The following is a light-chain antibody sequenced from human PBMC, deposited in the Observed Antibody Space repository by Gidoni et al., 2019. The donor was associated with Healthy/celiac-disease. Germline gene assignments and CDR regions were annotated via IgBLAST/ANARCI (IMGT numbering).Light chain of an antibody. CDR1: SSYVGSYNR. CDR3: SSYTSSSTYV. J-gene: IGLJ1*01. CDR2: EVS. V-gene: IGLV2-18*02. Sequence: QSALTQPPSVSGSPGQSVTISCTGTSSYVGSYNRVSWYQQPPGTAPNLMIYEVSRRPSGVPDRFSGSKSGNTASLTISVLQAEDEADYYCSSYTSSSTYVFGTGTKVTVL.